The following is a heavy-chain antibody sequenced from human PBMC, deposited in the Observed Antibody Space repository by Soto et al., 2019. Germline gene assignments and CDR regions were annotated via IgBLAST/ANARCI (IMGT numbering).Heavy chain of an antibody. CDR2: IIPIFGTA. Sequence: SVKVSCKASGGTFSSYAVSWVRQAPGQGLEWMGGIIPIFGTANYAQKFQGRVTITAGESTSTAYMELSSLRSEDTAVYYCASDSGYDYHHFDYWGQGTLVTVYS. CDR1: GGTFSSYA. V-gene: IGHV1-69*13. CDR3: ASDSGYDYHHFDY. D-gene: IGHD5-12*01. J-gene: IGHJ4*02.